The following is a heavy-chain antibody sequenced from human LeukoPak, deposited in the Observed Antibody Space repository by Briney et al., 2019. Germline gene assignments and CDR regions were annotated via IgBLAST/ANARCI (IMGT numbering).Heavy chain of an antibody. D-gene: IGHD7-27*01. V-gene: IGHV4-34*01. J-gene: IGHJ6*03. CDR3: ARRGDYTWGYYYYYMDV. CDR1: GGSFSGYY. CDR2: IYYSGST. Sequence: PSETLSLTCAVYGGSFSGYYWSWIRQPPGKGLEWIGSIYYSGSTYYNPSLKSRVTISVDTSKNQFSLKLSSVTAADTAVYYCARRGDYTWGYYYYYMDVWGKGTTVTVSS.